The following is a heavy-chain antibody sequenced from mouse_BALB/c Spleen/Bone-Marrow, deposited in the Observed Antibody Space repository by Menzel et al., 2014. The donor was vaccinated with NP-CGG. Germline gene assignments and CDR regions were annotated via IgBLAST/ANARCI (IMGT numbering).Heavy chain of an antibody. V-gene: IGHV5-15*02. CDR2: ISNLAYSI. J-gene: IGHJ1*01. Sequence: EVQLVESGGGLVQPGGSRKLSCAASGFTFSDYGMAWVRQAPGKGPEWVAFISNLAYSIYYADTVTGRFTISRENAKNTLYLEMSSLRSEDTAMYYCARDYYGSSYWYFEGWGAGTTVTVSS. D-gene: IGHD1-1*01. CDR1: GFTFSDYG. CDR3: ARDYYGSSYWYFEG.